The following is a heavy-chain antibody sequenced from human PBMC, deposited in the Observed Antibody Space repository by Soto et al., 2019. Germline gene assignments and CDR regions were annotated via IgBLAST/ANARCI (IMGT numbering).Heavy chain of an antibody. V-gene: IGHV1-2*02. CDR3: ARTARVYSSSTGLAY. CDR2: INPNSGGT. J-gene: IGHJ4*02. D-gene: IGHD6-13*01. CDR1: GYTSTGYY. Sequence: GASVKVSCKASGYTSTGYYMHWVRQAPGQGLEWMGWINPNSGGTNYAQKFQGRVTMTRDTSISTAYMELSRLRSDDTAVYYCARTARVYSSSTGLAYWGQGTLVTVSS.